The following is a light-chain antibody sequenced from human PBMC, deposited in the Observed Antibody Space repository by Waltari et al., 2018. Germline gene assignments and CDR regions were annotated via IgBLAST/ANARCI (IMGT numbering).Light chain of an antibody. Sequence: QSALTQPPSASGSPGQSVTISCTGPRSDVGNYDYVSWYQQHPGKVPNLIIYEVTKRPSGVAVRFSGSKSANTASLTVSGLQADDEADYYCSSYGGDNNFVIFGGGTKLTVL. CDR1: RSDVGNYDY. CDR3: SSYGGDNNFVI. CDR2: EVT. J-gene: IGLJ2*01. V-gene: IGLV2-8*01.